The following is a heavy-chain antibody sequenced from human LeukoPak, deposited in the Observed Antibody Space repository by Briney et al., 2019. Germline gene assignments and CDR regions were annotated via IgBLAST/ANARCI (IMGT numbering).Heavy chain of an antibody. J-gene: IGHJ4*02. CDR2: ISSSSSTI. V-gene: IGHV3-48*04. CDR3: AKDGHYSNFYFDY. Sequence: GGCLRLSCAASGFTFSSYGMNWVRPAPGKGLEWVSYISSSSSTIYYADSVKGRVTISRDNAKNTVYLQMNSLRAEDTAVYYCAKDGHYSNFYFDYWGQGTLVTVSS. CDR1: GFTFSSYG. D-gene: IGHD4-11*01.